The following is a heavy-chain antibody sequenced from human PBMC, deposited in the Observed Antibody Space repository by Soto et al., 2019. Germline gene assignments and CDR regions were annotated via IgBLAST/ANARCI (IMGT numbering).Heavy chain of an antibody. D-gene: IGHD6-13*01. CDR1: GVTFSGYA. CDR2: ISGSGGST. J-gene: IGHJ6*02. Sequence: GGSLRLSCAASGVTFSGYAMSWVRQAPGKGLEWVSAISGSGGSTYYADSVKGRFTISRDNSKNTLYLQMNSLRAEDTAVYYCAKRQLASYYGMDVWGQGTTVTVSS. CDR3: AKRQLASYYGMDV. V-gene: IGHV3-23*01.